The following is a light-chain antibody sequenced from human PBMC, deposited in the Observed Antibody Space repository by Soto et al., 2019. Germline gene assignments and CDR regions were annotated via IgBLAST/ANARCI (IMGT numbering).Light chain of an antibody. CDR2: GAS. J-gene: IGKJ3*01. CDR3: QQSNNYFT. V-gene: IGKV1-9*01. CDR1: QGLNTN. Sequence: QSPSSLSASVGDRVTITCRASQGLNTNLAWYQQKPGKAPNLLIYGASTLQKGVPSRFSGNGSGTDFTLTISSLQPEDLATYYCQQSNNYFTFGPGTKVDIK.